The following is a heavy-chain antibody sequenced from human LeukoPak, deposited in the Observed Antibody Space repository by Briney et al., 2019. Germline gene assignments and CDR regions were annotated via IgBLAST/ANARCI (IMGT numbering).Heavy chain of an antibody. Sequence: ASVKVSCKASGGTFSSYAISWVRQAPGQGLEWMGIINPSGGSTSYAQKFQGRVTMTRDTSTSTVYMELSSLRSEDTAMYYCARDSPGIVVVPAAPSDYWGQGTLVTVSS. J-gene: IGHJ4*02. V-gene: IGHV1-46*01. CDR1: GGTFSSYA. CDR2: INPSGGST. D-gene: IGHD2-2*01. CDR3: ARDSPGIVVVPAAPSDY.